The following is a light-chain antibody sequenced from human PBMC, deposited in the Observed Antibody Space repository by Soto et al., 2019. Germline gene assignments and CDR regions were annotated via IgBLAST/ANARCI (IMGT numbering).Light chain of an antibody. Sequence: AIRMTQSPSSFSASTGDRVTITCRASQGISSYLAWYQQKPGKAPKLLIYAASTLQSGVPSRFSGSGSGTDFTLTISCLQSEDFANYYCQQYYSYPQTFGPGTKVDIK. CDR2: AAS. CDR1: QGISSY. J-gene: IGKJ3*01. CDR3: QQYYSYPQT. V-gene: IGKV1-8*01.